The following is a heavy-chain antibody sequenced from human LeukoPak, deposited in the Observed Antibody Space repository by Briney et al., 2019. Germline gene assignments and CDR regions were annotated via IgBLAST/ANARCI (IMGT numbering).Heavy chain of an antibody. V-gene: IGHV1-69*05. CDR1: GGTFSSYA. D-gene: IGHD2-15*01. CDR2: IIPIFGTA. Sequence: SVKVSCKASGGTFSSYAIRWVRQAPGQGLEWMVGIIPIFGTANYAQKFHGRVTITTDESTSTAYMELCSLRSEDTAVYYCARVTSCSGGSCYSGSYYYYYMDVWGKGTTVTVSS. CDR3: ARVTSCSGGSCYSGSYYYYYMDV. J-gene: IGHJ6*03.